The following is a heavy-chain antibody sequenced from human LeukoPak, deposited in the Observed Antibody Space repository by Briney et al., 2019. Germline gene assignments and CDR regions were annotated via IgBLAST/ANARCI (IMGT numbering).Heavy chain of an antibody. CDR3: AREVVEQQLYSEYYYYYMDV. D-gene: IGHD6-13*01. J-gene: IGHJ6*03. CDR2: IRYDGSNK. V-gene: IGHV3-30*02. Sequence: GGSLRLSCAASGFTFSSYGMHWVRQAPGKGLEWVAFIRYDGSNKYYADSVKGRFTISRDNSKNTLYLQMNSLRAEDTAVYYCAREVVEQQLYSEYYYYYMDVWGKGTTVTISS. CDR1: GFTFSSYG.